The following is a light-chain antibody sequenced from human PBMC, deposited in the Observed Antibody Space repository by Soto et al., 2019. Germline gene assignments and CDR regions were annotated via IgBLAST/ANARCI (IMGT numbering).Light chain of an antibody. V-gene: IGLV1-44*01. J-gene: IGLJ1*01. CDR1: SSNIGSKT. CDR2: SNY. Sequence: QSVLNQPPSASGTPGQRVTISCSGSSSNIGSKTVNWYQQLPGTAPKLLIYSNYQRPSGVPDRFSGSKSGTSASLAISGLQSEDEADYYCAAWDASLNGYVFGTGTKVTVL. CDR3: AAWDASLNGYV.